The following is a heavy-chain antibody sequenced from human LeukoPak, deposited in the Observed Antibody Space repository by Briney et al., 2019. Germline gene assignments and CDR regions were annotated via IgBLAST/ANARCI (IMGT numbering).Heavy chain of an antibody. J-gene: IGHJ3*02. CDR1: GYSFTSYW. V-gene: IGHV5-51*01. D-gene: IGHD3-10*01. CDR3: ARRRYYGSGIRVPAFDI. CDR2: IYPGDSDT. Sequence: GESLKISCKSSGYSFTSYWIGWVRQMPGKGLEWMGIIYPGDSDTRYSPSFQGQVTISADKSISTAYLQWSSLKASDTAMYYCARRRYYGSGIRVPAFDIWGQGTMVTVSS.